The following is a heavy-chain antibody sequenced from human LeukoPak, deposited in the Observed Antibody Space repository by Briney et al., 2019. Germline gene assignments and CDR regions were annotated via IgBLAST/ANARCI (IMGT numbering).Heavy chain of an antibody. CDR2: IIWNSGSI. Sequence: GGSLRLSCAVSGFIFDDYAMHWVRQVPGKGLEWVSGIIWNSGSIGYAVSVKGRFNISRDNAKNTLYLEMNSLRTDDTAFYYCARGLYGSGSFSDFWGQGALLTVSS. V-gene: IGHV3-9*01. CDR3: ARGLYGSGSFSDF. J-gene: IGHJ4*02. CDR1: GFIFDDYA. D-gene: IGHD3-10*01.